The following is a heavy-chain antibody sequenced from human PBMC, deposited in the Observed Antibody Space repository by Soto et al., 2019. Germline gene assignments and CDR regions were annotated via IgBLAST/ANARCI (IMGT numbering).Heavy chain of an antibody. Sequence: QVQLVESGGGVVQPGRSLRLSCAASGFTFSSYGMHWVRQAPGKGLEWVAVISYDGSNKYYADSVKGRFTISRDNSKNTLYLQMNSLRAEDTAVYYCAKTTVGGYYYYYGMDVWGQGTTVTVSS. V-gene: IGHV3-30*18. D-gene: IGHD4-17*01. J-gene: IGHJ6*02. CDR3: AKTTVGGYYYYYGMDV. CDR2: ISYDGSNK. CDR1: GFTFSSYG.